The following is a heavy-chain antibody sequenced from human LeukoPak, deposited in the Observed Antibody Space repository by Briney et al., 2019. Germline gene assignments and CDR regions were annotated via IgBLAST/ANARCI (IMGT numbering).Heavy chain of an antibody. CDR2: INPNSGGT. CDR3: ARDLVTTDNWFDP. D-gene: IGHD4-17*01. V-gene: IGHV1-2*02. CDR1: GYTFTSYY. Sequence: ASVKVSCKASGYTFTSYYMHWVRQAPGQGLEWMGWINPNSGGTNYAQKFQGRVTMTRDTSISTAYMELSRLRSDDTAVYYCARDLVTTDNWFDPWGQGTLVTVSS. J-gene: IGHJ5*02.